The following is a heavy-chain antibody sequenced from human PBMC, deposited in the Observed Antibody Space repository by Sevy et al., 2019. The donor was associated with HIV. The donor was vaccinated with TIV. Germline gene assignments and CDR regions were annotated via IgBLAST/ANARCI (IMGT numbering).Heavy chain of an antibody. CDR1: GYTFTSYG. CDR3: ARDVIVATIRYYYYGMDV. V-gene: IGHV1-18*04. J-gene: IGHJ6*02. CDR2: ISAYNGNT. Sequence: ASVKVSCKASGYTFTSYGISWVRQAPGQGLEWMGWISAYNGNTNYAQKLQGRVTMTTDTSTSTAYMELRSLRSDDTAVYYCARDVIVATIRYYYYGMDVWDQGTTVTVSS. D-gene: IGHD5-12*01.